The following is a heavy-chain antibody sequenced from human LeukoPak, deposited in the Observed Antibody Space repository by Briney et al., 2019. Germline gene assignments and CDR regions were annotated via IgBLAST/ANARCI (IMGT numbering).Heavy chain of an antibody. Sequence: SGPTLVKPTQTLTLTCTFSGFSLSSRGVGVGWIRQPPGKALEWLALIYWDDDKRYSPSLKSRLTITKDTFKNQVVLTMTNMDPVDTATYYCAHRPWFGDGFDYWGQGTLVTVSS. V-gene: IGHV2-5*02. D-gene: IGHD3-10*01. CDR1: GFSLSSRGVG. CDR3: AHRPWFGDGFDY. CDR2: IYWDDDK. J-gene: IGHJ4*02.